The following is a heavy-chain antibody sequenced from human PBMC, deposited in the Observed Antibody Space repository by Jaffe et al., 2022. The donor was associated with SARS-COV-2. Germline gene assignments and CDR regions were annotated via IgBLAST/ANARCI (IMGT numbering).Heavy chain of an antibody. D-gene: IGHD3-16*01. Sequence: EVQLLESGGGLVQPGGSLRLSCAASTFTLTNYALSWVRQTPGKGLEWVAGISSSGGNTYYADSVKGRFTISRDNSKNTLHLQMNSLRAEDTAAYYCAKDRSGGVEGRFDYWFQGTLVTVSS. V-gene: IGHV3-23*01. CDR2: ISSSGGNT. CDR3: AKDRSGGVEGRFDY. J-gene: IGHJ4*02. CDR1: TFTLTNYA.